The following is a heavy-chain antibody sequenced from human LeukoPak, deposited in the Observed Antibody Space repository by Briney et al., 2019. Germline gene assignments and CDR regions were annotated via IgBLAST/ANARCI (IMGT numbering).Heavy chain of an antibody. CDR2: IYHSGST. CDR1: GYSISSGYY. Sequence: PSETLSLTCTVSGYSISSGYYWGWIRQPPGKGLEWIGSIYHSGSTYYNPSLKSRVTISVDTSKNQFSLKLSSVTAADAAVYYCTRVSQQLVGDWGQGTLVTVSS. J-gene: IGHJ4*02. V-gene: IGHV4-38-2*02. CDR3: TRVSQQLVGD. D-gene: IGHD6-13*01.